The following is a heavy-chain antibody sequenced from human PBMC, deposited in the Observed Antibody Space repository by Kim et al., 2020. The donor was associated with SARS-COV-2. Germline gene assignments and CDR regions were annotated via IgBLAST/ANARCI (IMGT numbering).Heavy chain of an antibody. Sequence: ASVKVSCKASGYTFTSYYMHWVRQAPGQGLEWMGIINPSGGSTSYAQKFQGRVTMTRDTSTRTVYMELSSLRSEDTAVYYCARGGPLWFGELQALDYWGHGTLVTVSS. CDR1: GYTFTSYY. V-gene: IGHV1-46*01. CDR2: INPSGGST. J-gene: IGHJ4*01. D-gene: IGHD3-10*01. CDR3: ARGGPLWFGELQALDY.